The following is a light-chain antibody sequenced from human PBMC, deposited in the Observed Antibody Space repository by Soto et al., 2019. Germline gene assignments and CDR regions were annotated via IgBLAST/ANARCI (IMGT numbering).Light chain of an antibody. V-gene: IGLV2-14*01. J-gene: IGLJ1*01. Sequence: QSALTQPASVSGSPGQSITISCTGTSSDVGGYNYVSWYQQHPGKAPKLMIYEVSNRPSGVSNRFSGSKSGNTASLTISGLQAEDEADYYCSSYTSRRTYVFGTGTK. CDR3: SSYTSRRTYV. CDR2: EVS. CDR1: SSDVGGYNY.